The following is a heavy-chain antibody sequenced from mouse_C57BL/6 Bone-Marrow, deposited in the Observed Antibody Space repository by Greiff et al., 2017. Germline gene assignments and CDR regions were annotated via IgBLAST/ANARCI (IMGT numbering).Heavy chain of an antibody. CDR1: GFSLTSYG. CDR3: AKNSLYGSSSAWFAY. CDR2: IWRGGST. V-gene: IGHV2-5*01. Sequence: QVQLQQSGPGLVQPSQSLSITCTVSGFSLTSYGVHWVRQSPGKGLEWLGVIWRGGSTDYNAAFMSRLSITKDNSKSQVFFKMNSLQADDTAIYYCAKNSLYGSSSAWFAYWGQGTLVTVSA. D-gene: IGHD1-1*01. J-gene: IGHJ3*01.